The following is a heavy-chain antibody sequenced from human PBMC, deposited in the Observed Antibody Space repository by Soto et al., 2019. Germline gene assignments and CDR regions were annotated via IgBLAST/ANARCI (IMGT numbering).Heavy chain of an antibody. J-gene: IGHJ4*02. CDR2: IIPIFGTA. CDR1: GGTFSSYA. Sequence: QVQLVQPGAEVKKPGSSVKVSCKASGGTFSSYAISWVRQAPGQGLEWMGGIIPIFGTANYAQKFQGRVTITADKSTSTAYMELSSLRSEDTAVYYCARSMAGQWLVLRSFDYWGQGTLVTVSS. V-gene: IGHV1-69*06. D-gene: IGHD6-19*01. CDR3: ARSMAGQWLVLRSFDY.